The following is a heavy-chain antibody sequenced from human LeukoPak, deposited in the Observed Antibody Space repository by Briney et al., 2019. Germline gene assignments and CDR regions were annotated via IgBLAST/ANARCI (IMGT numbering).Heavy chain of an antibody. V-gene: IGHV3-30*18. CDR1: GFTFSSYG. D-gene: IGHD2-2*01. CDR3: AKVIGYCSSTSCYADY. J-gene: IGHJ4*02. Sequence: GGSLRLSCAASGFTFSSYGMHWVRQVPGKGLEWVAVISYDGSNKYYADSVKGRFTISRDNSKNTLYLQMNSLRAEDTAVYYCAKVIGYCSSTSCYADYWGQGTLVTVSS. CDR2: ISYDGSNK.